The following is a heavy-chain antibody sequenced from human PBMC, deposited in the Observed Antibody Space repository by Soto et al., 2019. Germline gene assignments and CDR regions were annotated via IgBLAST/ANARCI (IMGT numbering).Heavy chain of an antibody. V-gene: IGHV1-69*04. J-gene: IGHJ4*02. D-gene: IGHD3-22*01. CDR3: ARDPHTYYYDSSGYFDY. CDR2: IIPILGIA. Sequence: SVKVSCKASGGTFSSYTISWVRQAPGQGLEWMGRIIPILGIANYAQKFQGRVTITADKSTSTAYMELSSLRSEDTAVYYCARDPHTYYYDSSGYFDYWGQGTLVTVSS. CDR1: GGTFSSYT.